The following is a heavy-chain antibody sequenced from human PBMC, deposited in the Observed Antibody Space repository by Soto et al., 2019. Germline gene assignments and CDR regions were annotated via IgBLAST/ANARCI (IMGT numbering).Heavy chain of an antibody. V-gene: IGHV3-48*01. CDR3: ARRGATMGSYGMDV. Sequence: PGGSLRLSCVASGFTFNNYSMNWVRQAPGKGLEWVSYISSSGSTIYYADSVKGRFTISRDNAKNSLYLQMNSLRAEDTTVYYCARRGATMGSYGMDVWGQGTTVTVSS. CDR2: ISSSGSTI. J-gene: IGHJ6*02. D-gene: IGHD1-26*01. CDR1: GFTFNNYS.